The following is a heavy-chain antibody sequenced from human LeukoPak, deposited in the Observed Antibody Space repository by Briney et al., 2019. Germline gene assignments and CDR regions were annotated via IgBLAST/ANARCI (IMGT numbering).Heavy chain of an antibody. CDR3: AREITWELTPI. D-gene: IGHD3-10*01. V-gene: IGHV3-7*01. CDR1: GFTFSSYW. J-gene: IGHJ3*02. CDR2: IKEDGSEK. Sequence: PGGSLRLSCAASGFTFSSYWMSWVRQAPGKGLEWVANIKEDGSEKYYVDSVKGRFTISRDNAKKSLYLQMNSLRAEDTAVYYCAREITWELTPIWGQGTMVTVSS.